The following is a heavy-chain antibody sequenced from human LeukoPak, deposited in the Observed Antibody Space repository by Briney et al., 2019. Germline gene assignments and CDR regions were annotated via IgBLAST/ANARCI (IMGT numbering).Heavy chain of an antibody. V-gene: IGHV3-30-3*01. J-gene: IGHJ6*02. CDR3: ARDSAASSGYSRGMDV. CDR1: GFTFSSYA. CDR2: ISYDGSNK. Sequence: GGSLRLSCAASGFTFSSYAMHWVRQAPGKGLEWVAVISYDGSNKYYADSVKGRFTISRDNSKNTLYLQMNSLRAEDTAVYYCARDSAASSGYSRGMDVWGQGTTVTVSS. D-gene: IGHD3-22*01.